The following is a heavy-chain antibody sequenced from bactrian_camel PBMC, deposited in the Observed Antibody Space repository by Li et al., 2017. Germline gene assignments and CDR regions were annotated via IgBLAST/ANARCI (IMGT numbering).Heavy chain of an antibody. CDR1: GYTYSSNC. V-gene: IGHV3S39*01. Sequence: HVQLVESGGGSVQPGGSLRLSCGASGYTYSSNCMGWFRQAPGKEREGVAFVYFGGSRTYYADSVKGRFTISQDKGKNTLYLQMNSLKPEDTAMYYCAAVRYGGSWYPLCRARSADFGYWGQGTQVTVS. J-gene: IGHJ6*01. CDR3: AAVRYGGSWYPLCRARSADFGY. D-gene: IGHD6*01. CDR2: VYFGGSRT.